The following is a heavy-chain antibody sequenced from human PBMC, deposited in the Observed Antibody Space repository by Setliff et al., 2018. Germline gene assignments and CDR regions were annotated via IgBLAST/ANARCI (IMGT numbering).Heavy chain of an antibody. CDR2: VYSSGST. J-gene: IGHJ4*02. V-gene: IGHV4-39*01. CDR3: ARSLGSGSYYNSRPFYSDY. D-gene: IGHD3-10*01. Sequence: SETLSLTCTVSGASISSPTYSWGWIRQPPGKGLEWVGTVYSSGSTYYNTSLRGRISISVDTSKNQFSLQLTSVTAADTAVYFCARSLGSGSYYNSRPFYSDYWGQGTLVTVSS. CDR1: GASISSPTYS.